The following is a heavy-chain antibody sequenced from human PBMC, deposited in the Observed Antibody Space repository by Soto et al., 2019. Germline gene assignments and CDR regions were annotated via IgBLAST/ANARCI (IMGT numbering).Heavy chain of an antibody. V-gene: IGHV4-39*01. CDR1: GGFISSSSYY. D-gene: IGHD4-4*01. J-gene: IGHJ6*02. CDR3: ATNYAYYYYYGMDV. CDR2: IYYSGST. Sequence: SETLSLTCTVSGGFISSSSYYWGWIRQPPGKGLEWIGSIYYSGSTYYNPSLKSRVTISVDTSKNQFSLKLSSVTAADTAVYYCATNYAYYYYYGMDVWGQGTTVTVSS.